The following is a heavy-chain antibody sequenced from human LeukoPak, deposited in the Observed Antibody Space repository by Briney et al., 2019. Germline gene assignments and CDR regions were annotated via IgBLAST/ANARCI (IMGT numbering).Heavy chain of an antibody. V-gene: IGHV4-38-2*01. CDR1: GYSISSGYY. CDR3: AGRDYGSGSYYPSDDY. CDR2: IYHSGST. Sequence: SETLSLTCAVSGYSISSGYYWGWIRQPPGKGLEWIGSIYHSGSTYYNPSLKSRVTISVGTSKNQFSLKLSSLTAADTAVYYCAGRDYGSGSYYPSDDYWGQGTLVTVSS. D-gene: IGHD3-10*01. J-gene: IGHJ4*02.